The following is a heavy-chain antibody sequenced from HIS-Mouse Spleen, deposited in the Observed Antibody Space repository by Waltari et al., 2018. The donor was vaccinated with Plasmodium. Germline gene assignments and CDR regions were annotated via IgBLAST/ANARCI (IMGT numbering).Heavy chain of an antibody. Sequence: QVQLQQWGAGLLKPSETLSLTCAVYGGSFSGYYWSWIRQPPGKGLEWIGESNHSGSTNHNPALKSRVTISVDTSKNQFSLKLSSVTAADTAVYYCARGRRIVVVTAPRGFFDYWGQGTLVTVSS. V-gene: IGHV4-34*01. D-gene: IGHD2-21*02. J-gene: IGHJ4*02. CDR1: GGSFSGYY. CDR3: ARGRRIVVVTAPRGFFDY. CDR2: SNHSGST.